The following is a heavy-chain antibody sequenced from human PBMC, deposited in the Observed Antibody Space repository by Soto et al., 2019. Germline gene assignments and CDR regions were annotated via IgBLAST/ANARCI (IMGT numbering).Heavy chain of an antibody. CDR3: ARHGDYLDY. Sequence: SETLSLTCTVSGGSISSSSYYWGWIRQPPGKGLEWIGSIYYSGSTYYNPSLKSRVTISVDTSKNQFSLKRSSVTAADTAVYDSARHGDYLDYWGQGTLVTVSS. CDR1: GGSISSSSYY. CDR2: IYYSGST. J-gene: IGHJ4*02. D-gene: IGHD4-17*01. V-gene: IGHV4-39*01.